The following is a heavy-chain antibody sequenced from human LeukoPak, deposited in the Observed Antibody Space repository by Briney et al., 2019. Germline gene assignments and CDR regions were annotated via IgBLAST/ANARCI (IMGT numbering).Heavy chain of an antibody. D-gene: IGHD6-19*01. Sequence: KPSETLSLTYTVSGGSISSSSYYWGWIRQPPGKGLEWIGSIYYSGSTYYNPSLKSRVTISVGTSKNQFSLKLSSVTAADTAVYYCARHLPGIAVADDAFDIWGQGTMVTVSS. V-gene: IGHV4-39*01. CDR1: GGSISSSSYY. J-gene: IGHJ3*02. CDR2: IYYSGST. CDR3: ARHLPGIAVADDAFDI.